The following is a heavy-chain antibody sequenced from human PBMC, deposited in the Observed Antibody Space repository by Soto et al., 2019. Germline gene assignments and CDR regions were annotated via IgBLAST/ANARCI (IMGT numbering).Heavy chain of an antibody. CDR3: ARVHPRSYFFVFTAL. J-gene: IGHJ2*01. CDR2: IYDSGNI. Sequence: GHLPGWVCKKTGKGLEWIGHIYDSGNIYLYNPSLKSPVTISADTSRNQFSLSLRSLTAADTAVYYCARVHPRSYFFVFTALWG. D-gene: IGHD2-21*02. CDR1: GHL. V-gene: IGHV4-31*01.